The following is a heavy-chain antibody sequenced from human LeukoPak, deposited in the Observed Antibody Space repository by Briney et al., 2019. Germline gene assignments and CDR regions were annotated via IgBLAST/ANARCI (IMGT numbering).Heavy chain of an antibody. CDR1: GGTFSSYA. CDR3: ARYHPPRAFDI. J-gene: IGHJ3*02. Sequence: ASVKVSCKASGGTFSSYAISWVRQAPGQGLVWMGGIIPIFGTANYAQKFQGRVTITTDESTSTAYKELSSLRSEDTAVYYCARYHPPRAFDIWGQGTMVTVSS. CDR2: IIPIFGTA. V-gene: IGHV1-69*05.